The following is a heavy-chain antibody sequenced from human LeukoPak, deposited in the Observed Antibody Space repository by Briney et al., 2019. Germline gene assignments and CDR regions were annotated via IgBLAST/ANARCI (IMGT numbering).Heavy chain of an antibody. J-gene: IGHJ4*02. CDR3: ARDHLYYEISGPRFDN. Sequence: GGSLRLSCTASGFNFGDYTMIWVRQAPGKGLGWVSSISSSSSYIYYADSVKGRFTISRDNAKNSLYLQMNSLRAEDTAVYYCARDHLYYEISGPRFDNWGQGTRVTVSS. CDR1: GFNFGDYT. D-gene: IGHD3-16*01. V-gene: IGHV3-21*01. CDR2: ISSSSSYI.